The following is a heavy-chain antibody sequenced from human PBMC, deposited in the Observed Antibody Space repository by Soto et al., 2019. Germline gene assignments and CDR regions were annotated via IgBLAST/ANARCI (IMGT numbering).Heavy chain of an antibody. CDR1: GFSFTSYA. Sequence: EVNLLESGGGLLQPGGSLRLSCVASGFSFTSYAMAWVRQAPGMGLGWVCTVTLSGDYTYYADPVKGRFTISRDNSQNTVYLQLSSLRADDTAVYDCSRVGYGDLAQWGQGTWVTVSS. CDR2: VTLSGDYT. CDR3: SRVGYGDLAQ. V-gene: IGHV3-23*01. D-gene: IGHD4-17*01. J-gene: IGHJ4*02.